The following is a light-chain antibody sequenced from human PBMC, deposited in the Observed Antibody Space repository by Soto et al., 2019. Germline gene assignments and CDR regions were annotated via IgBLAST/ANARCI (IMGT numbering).Light chain of an antibody. CDR1: NIGSKS. CDR3: QVWDSSSDHRV. V-gene: IGLV3-21*04. CDR2: YDS. J-gene: IGLJ3*02. Sequence: SSELTQPPSVSVAPGKTARITCGGNNIGSKSVHWYQQKPGQAPVLVIYYDSDRPSGIPERCSGANAGNTATLTISRVEAGEEADYYCQVWDSSSDHRVFGGGTKVTVL.